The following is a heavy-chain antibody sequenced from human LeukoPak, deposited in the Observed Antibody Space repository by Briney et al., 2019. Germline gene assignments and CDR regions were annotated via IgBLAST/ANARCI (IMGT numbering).Heavy chain of an antibody. D-gene: IGHD1-26*01. V-gene: IGHV4-4*07. Sequence: PSETLSLTCTVSGASISTYYWSWIRQPAGKGLEWIGRIYPNGNTNYSPSLKSRVTMSVDTSKNQFSLKLSSVTAADTAMYYCARDGSEEAPGRGFDYWGQGTLVTVSS. J-gene: IGHJ4*02. CDR1: GASISTYY. CDR3: ARDGSEEAPGRGFDY. CDR2: IYPNGNT.